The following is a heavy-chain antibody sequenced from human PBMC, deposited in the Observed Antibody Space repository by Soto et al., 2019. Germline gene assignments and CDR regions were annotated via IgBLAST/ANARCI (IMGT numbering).Heavy chain of an antibody. D-gene: IGHD4-17*01. J-gene: IGHJ4*02. V-gene: IGHV3-30-3*01. CDR2: ISYDGSNK. Sequence: WVAVISYDGSNKYYADSVKGRFTISKDNSKNTLYLQMNSLRAEDTAVYYCARDSHRYDDYPYYFDYWGQGTLVTVSS. CDR3: ARDSHRYDDYPYYFDY.